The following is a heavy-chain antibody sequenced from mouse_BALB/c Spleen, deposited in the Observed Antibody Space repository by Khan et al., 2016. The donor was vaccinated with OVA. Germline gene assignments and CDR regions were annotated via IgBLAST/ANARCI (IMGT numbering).Heavy chain of an antibody. V-gene: IGHV5-17*02. D-gene: IGHD1-1*01. CDR1: GFTFSSFG. CDR3: ARDYYVNFDY. CDR2: ISSGSSTI. Sequence: EVELVESGGGLVQPGGSRKLSCAATGFTFSSFGMHWVRQAPEKGLEWVAFISSGSSTIYYADTVKGRFPISRDNPKNTMFLQMTSLRAEETAMYYCARDYYVNFDYWGQGTTLTVAS. J-gene: IGHJ2*01.